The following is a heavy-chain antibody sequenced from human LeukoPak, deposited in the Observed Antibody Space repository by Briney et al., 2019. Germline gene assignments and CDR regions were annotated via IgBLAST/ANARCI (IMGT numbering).Heavy chain of an antibody. D-gene: IGHD6-13*01. CDR3: ARSFDPGIAAAAPLTPYYYYGMDV. CDR1: GYTFTSYG. V-gene: IGHV1-18*01. J-gene: IGHJ6*02. CDR2: ISAYNGNT. Sequence: ASVKVSCKASGYTFTSYGISWVRQAPGQGLEWMGWISAYNGNTNYAQKLQGRVTMTTDTSTSTAYMELSSLRSEDTAVYYCARSFDPGIAAAAPLTPYYYYGMDVWGQGTTVTVSS.